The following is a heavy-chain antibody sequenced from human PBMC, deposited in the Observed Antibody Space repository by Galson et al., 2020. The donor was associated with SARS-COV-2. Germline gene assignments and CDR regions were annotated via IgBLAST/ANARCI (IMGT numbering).Heavy chain of an antibody. CDR3: AGWKVTVASHAFDI. Sequence: SETLSLTCTVSGGSISSSSYYWGWIRQPPGKGLEWIGSIYYSGSTYYNPSLKSRVTISVDTSKNQFSLKLGSVTAADAGIFYCAGWKVTVASHAFDIWGQGTMVAVSS. CDR2: IYYSGST. D-gene: IGHD1-1*01. V-gene: IGHV4-39*01. CDR1: GGSISSSSYY. J-gene: IGHJ3*02.